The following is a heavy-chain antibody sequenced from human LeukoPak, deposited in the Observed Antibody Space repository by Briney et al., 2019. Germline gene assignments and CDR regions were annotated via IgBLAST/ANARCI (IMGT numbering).Heavy chain of an antibody. Sequence: PSETLSLTCAVAGGSISSYYWSCIRQPPGKGREWIGYISYTGNPKYNPSLKSRITMSVDTSKIQFSLRLRSVTAEDPAVYYCARHRRDVQLVGHSALDVWGQGTTVTVSS. CDR3: ARHRRDVQLVGHSALDV. V-gene: IGHV4-59*08. CDR1: GGSISSYY. D-gene: IGHD6-13*01. J-gene: IGHJ6*02. CDR2: ISYTGNP.